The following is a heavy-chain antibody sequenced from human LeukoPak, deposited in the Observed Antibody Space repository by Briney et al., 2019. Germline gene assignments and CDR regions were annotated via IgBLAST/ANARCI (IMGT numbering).Heavy chain of an antibody. CDR2: ISYDGSNK. J-gene: IGHJ4*02. V-gene: IGHV3-30-3*01. D-gene: IGHD1-26*01. CDR1: GFTFSSYA. CDR3: ARDNLTWDFDY. Sequence: GRSLRLSCAASGFTFSSYAMHWVRQAPGKGMEWVAVISYDGSNKYYADSVKGRFTISRDNSKNTLYLQMNSLRAEDTAVYYCARDNLTWDFDYWGQGTLVTVFS.